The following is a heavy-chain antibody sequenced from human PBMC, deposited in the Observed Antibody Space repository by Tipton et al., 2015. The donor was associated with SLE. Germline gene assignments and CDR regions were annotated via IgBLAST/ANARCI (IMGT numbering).Heavy chain of an antibody. J-gene: IGHJ4*02. CDR3: ARVSGSSPQVDY. CDR2: INHSGST. CDR1: GGSFSGYS. D-gene: IGHD6-6*01. Sequence: TLSLTCAVYGGSFSGYSWGWIRQPPGKGLERIGEINHSGSTNYTPSLKSRVTISVDTSKNHFSLKLSSVTAADTAVYYCARVSGSSPQVDYWGQGTLVTVSS. V-gene: IGHV4-34*01.